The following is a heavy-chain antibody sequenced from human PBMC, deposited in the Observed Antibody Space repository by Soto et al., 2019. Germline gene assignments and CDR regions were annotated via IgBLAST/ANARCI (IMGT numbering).Heavy chain of an antibody. V-gene: IGHV4-39*01. D-gene: IGHD3-22*01. J-gene: IGHJ4*02. CDR3: TRLDYYDSSGYYL. CDR2: LSYSGSI. Sequence: QLQLQESGPGLVKPSETLSLTCTVSGGSISSRNYYWGWIRQPPGKGLEWIGSLSYSGSIYYNPSLKSRVXXSXDXXNNQFSLRLNSVTVADTAVYYCTRLDYYDSSGYYLWGQGTLVTVSS. CDR1: GGSISSRNYY.